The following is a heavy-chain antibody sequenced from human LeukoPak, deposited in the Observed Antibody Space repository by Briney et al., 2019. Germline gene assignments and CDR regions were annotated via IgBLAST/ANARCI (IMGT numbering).Heavy chain of an antibody. Sequence: GGSLRLSCAASGFTFNNYAMVWVRQGPGKGPEWVSAIRGSGDGKYYADSVKGRFTISRDNAKNSLYLQMNSLRAEDTAVYYCASGYFDLWGRGTLVTVSS. CDR2: IRGSGDGK. CDR1: GFTFNNYA. CDR3: ASGYFDL. D-gene: IGHD2-15*01. V-gene: IGHV3-23*01. J-gene: IGHJ2*01.